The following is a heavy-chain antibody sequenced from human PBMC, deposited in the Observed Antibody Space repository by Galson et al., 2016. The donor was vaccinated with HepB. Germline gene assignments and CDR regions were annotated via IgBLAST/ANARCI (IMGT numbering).Heavy chain of an antibody. D-gene: IGHD3-16*01. Sequence: SLRLSCAASGFAFNSYWMHWVRRGPGKGLTWVSRINNDGTTRTYADFVKGRFTISRDNARNTLYLELSDLRAEDTAVYYCARGDWSYVSGLDVWGQGNMVTVSS. CDR1: GFAFNSYW. J-gene: IGHJ6*02. CDR3: ARGDWSYVSGLDV. V-gene: IGHV3-74*03. CDR2: INNDGTTR.